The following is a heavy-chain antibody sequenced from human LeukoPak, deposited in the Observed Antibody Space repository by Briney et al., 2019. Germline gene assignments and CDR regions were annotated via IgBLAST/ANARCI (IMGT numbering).Heavy chain of an antibody. CDR2: ISWNSGSI. Sequence: PPGRSLRLSCAASGFTFDDYAMHWVRQAPGKGLEWVSGISWNSGSIGYADSVKGRFTISRDNAKNSLSLQMNSLRAEDTALYYCAKGADYGGNSAFDYWGQGTLVTVSS. D-gene: IGHD4-17*01. J-gene: IGHJ4*02. CDR3: AKGADYGGNSAFDY. CDR1: GFTFDDYA. V-gene: IGHV3-9*01.